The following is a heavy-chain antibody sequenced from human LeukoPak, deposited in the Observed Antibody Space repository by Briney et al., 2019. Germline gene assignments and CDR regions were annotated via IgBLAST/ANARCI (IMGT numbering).Heavy chain of an antibody. CDR3: AREGRTYYYDSSGYYSGGYYFDY. Sequence: SETLSLTCAVYGGSFSGYYWSWIRQPPGKGLEWIGEINHSGSTNYNPSLKSRVTISVDTSKNQFSLKLSSVTAADTAVYYCAREGRTYYYDSSGYYSGGYYFDYWGQGTLVTASS. CDR1: GGSFSGYY. J-gene: IGHJ4*02. CDR2: INHSGST. D-gene: IGHD3-22*01. V-gene: IGHV4-34*01.